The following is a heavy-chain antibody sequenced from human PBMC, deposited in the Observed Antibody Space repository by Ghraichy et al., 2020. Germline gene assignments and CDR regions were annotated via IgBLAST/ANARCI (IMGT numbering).Heavy chain of an antibody. CDR1: GDSVSSNSAA. J-gene: IGHJ4*02. V-gene: IGHV6-1*01. CDR3: ARVDVRSGSYGYYFDY. Sequence: SQTLSLTCAISGDSVSSNSAAWNWIRQSPSRGLEWLGRTYYRSKWYNDYAVSVKSRITINPDTSKNQFSLQLNSVTPEDTAVYFCARVDVRSGSYGYYFDYWVQGTLVTVSS. CDR2: TYYRSKWYN. D-gene: IGHD1-26*01.